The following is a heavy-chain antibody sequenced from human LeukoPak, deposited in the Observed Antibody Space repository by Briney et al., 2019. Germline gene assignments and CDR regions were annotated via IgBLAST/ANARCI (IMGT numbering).Heavy chain of an antibody. J-gene: IGHJ3*02. CDR3: ARVRVIWTFDI. V-gene: IGHV4-4*07. Sequence: SETLSLTCTVSGGSISSYYWSWIRQPAGKGLEWIGRVYTDGTTSYNPSLKSRVTMSVDTSKNQFSLKLSSVTAADTAVYYCARVRVIWTFDIWGQGTMVTVSS. D-gene: IGHD3-22*01. CDR1: GGSISSYY. CDR2: VYTDGTT.